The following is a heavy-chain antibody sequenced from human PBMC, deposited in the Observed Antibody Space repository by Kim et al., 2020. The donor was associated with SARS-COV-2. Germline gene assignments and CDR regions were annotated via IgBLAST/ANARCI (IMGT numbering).Heavy chain of an antibody. CDR2: INHSGST. D-gene: IGHD6-13*01. CDR1: GGSFSGYY. J-gene: IGHJ4*02. V-gene: IGHV4-34*01. Sequence: GSLSLTCAVYGGSFSGYYWSWIRQPPGKGLEWIGEINHSGSTNYNPSLKSRVTISVDTSKNQFSLKLCSVTAADTAVYYCARGAAAAPNYWGQGTLVTVSS. CDR3: ARGAAAAPNY.